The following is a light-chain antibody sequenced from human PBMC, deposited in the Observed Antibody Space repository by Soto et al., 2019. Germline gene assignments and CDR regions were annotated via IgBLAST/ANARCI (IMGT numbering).Light chain of an antibody. CDR1: DSNIGPNT. CDR3: AEWDDRLNAYV. CDR2: NND. V-gene: IGLV1-44*01. J-gene: IGLJ1*01. Sequence: QSVLTQPPSASGTPWQRVTISCSGGDSNIGPNTVNWYRQVPGTAPKLLIHNNDQRPSGVPDRISGSKSGTSASLAISGLHSDDEVDYYCAEWDDRLNAYVFVIGTKVTVL.